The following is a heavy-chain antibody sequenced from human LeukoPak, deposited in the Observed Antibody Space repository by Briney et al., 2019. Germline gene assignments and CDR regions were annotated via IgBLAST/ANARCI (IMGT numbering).Heavy chain of an antibody. CDR1: GFTFNDYA. CDR3: VKGGFLEWLTPPYDAFDI. D-gene: IGHD3-3*01. J-gene: IGHJ3*02. CDR2: IKWNSGNI. Sequence: PGGSLRLSCAASGFTFNDYAMHWVRQVPGKGLEWVSGIKWNSGNIGYADSVKGRFTISGDNAKNSLYLQMNSLRAEDTALYYCVKGGFLEWLTPPYDAFDIWGQGTMVTVSS. V-gene: IGHV3-9*01.